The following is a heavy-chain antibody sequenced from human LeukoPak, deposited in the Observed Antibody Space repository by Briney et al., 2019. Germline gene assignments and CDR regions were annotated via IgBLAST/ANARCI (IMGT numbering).Heavy chain of an antibody. Sequence: KPSETLSLTCTVSGGSISSYYWSWIRQPPGKGLEWIGYIYYSGSTNYNPSLKSRVTISVDTSKNQFSLKLSSVTAADTAVYYCARCITIFGVVTRSYYYGMDVWGQGTTVTVSS. J-gene: IGHJ6*02. CDR1: GGSISSYY. D-gene: IGHD3-3*01. V-gene: IGHV4-59*01. CDR3: ARCITIFGVVTRSYYYGMDV. CDR2: IYYSGST.